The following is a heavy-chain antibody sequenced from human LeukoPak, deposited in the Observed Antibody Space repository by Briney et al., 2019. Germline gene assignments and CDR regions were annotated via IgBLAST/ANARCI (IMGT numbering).Heavy chain of an antibody. CDR3: SRETYYNFWSGYYP. D-gene: IGHD3-3*01. J-gene: IGHJ4*02. V-gene: IGHV3-49*03. CDR2: IRSKAYGGTT. CDR1: GFTFGYYP. Sequence: GGSLRLSCAASGFTFGYYPMSWFRQAPGKGLEWVGFIRSKAYGGTTESAASVKGRFTISRDDSKSIAYLQMNSPKTEDAAVYYCSRETYYNFWSGYYPWGQGTLVTVSS.